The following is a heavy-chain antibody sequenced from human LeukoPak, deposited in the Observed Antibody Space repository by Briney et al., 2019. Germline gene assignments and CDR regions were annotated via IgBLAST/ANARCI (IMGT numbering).Heavy chain of an antibody. J-gene: IGHJ4*02. V-gene: IGHV3-74*01. CDR3: ARDVAGAGSF. CDR2: IDNYGRTT. CDR1: GYSFSSYW. Sequence: GGSLRLSCAASGYSFSSYWMHWVRQVPGKGLVWVSRIDNYGRTTDYADSVKGRFTISIDNVQNTLYLQMNSLNAEDTAVYYCARDVAGAGSFWGQGTLVTVSS. D-gene: IGHD3-10*01.